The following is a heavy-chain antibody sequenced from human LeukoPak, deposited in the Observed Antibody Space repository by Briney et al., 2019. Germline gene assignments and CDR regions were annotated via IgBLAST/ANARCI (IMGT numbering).Heavy chain of an antibody. CDR3: ARGPPDSSGYFRAFDI. J-gene: IGHJ3*02. D-gene: IGHD3-22*01. CDR2: IYYSGST. V-gene: IGHV4-59*01. Sequence: SETLSLTCTVSGGSFSSYYLSWIRQPPGKGLEYIGHIYYSGSTNYNPSLKSRVTISVDTSKNQFSLKLSSVTAADTAVYYCARGPPDSSGYFRAFDIWGQGTMVTVSS. CDR1: GGSFSSYY.